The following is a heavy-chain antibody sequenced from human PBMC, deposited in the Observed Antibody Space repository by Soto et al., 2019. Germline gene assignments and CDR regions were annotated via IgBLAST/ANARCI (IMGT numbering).Heavy chain of an antibody. D-gene: IGHD3-16*01. CDR2: ITGSGGDT. CDR3: AKGRAYTQTFFDF. Sequence: GGSLRLSCAGSGFTFSSYEXNWVRQAPGKGLEWVSAITGSGGDTFYASSVKGRFTVSRDNSKNTLYLHMTSLRADDTGVYFCAKGRAYTQTFFDFWGQGTLVTVSS. CDR1: GFTFSSYE. V-gene: IGHV3-23*01. J-gene: IGHJ4*02.